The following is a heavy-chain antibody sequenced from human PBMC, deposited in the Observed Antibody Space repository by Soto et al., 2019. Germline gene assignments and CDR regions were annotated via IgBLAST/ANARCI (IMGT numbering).Heavy chain of an antibody. CDR1: GYTFTSYA. Sequence: ASVKVSCKASGYTFTSYAMHWVRQAPGQRLEWMGWINAGNGNTKYSQKFQGRVTITRDTSASTAYMELSRLRSDDTAVYYCARDSEDLTHCGGDCYSGYYFDYWGQGTLVTVSS. V-gene: IGHV1-3*01. CDR3: ARDSEDLTHCGGDCYSGYYFDY. J-gene: IGHJ4*02. D-gene: IGHD2-21*02. CDR2: INAGNGNT.